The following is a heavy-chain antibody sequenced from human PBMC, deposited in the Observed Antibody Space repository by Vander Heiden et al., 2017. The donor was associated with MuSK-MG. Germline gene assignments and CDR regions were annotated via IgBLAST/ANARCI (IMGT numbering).Heavy chain of an antibody. V-gene: IGHV3-11*05. D-gene: IGHD6-13*01. CDR1: GFTFSDYS. J-gene: IGHJ6*02. CDR2: ISSSSSYT. Sequence: QVQLVESGGGLVKPGGSLRLSCAASGFTFSDYSMSWIRQAPGKGLEWVSYISSSSSYTNYADSVKGRFTISRDNAKNSLYLQMNSLRAEDTAVYYCARDGFLGIAAAGYGMDVWGQGTTVTVSS. CDR3: ARDGFLGIAAAGYGMDV.